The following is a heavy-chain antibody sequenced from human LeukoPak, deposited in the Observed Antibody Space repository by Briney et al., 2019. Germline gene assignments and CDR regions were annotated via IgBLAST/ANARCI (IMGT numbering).Heavy chain of an antibody. CDR3: ARWFSGSSWYPFDY. D-gene: IGHD6-13*01. V-gene: IGHV7-4-1*02. CDR1: GYTFTNYA. J-gene: IGHJ4*02. CDR2: INTSTGNP. Sequence: ASVKVSCKASGYTFTNYAMNWVRQAPGQGLEWMGWINTSTGNPTYAQGFTGRFVFSLDTSVSTAYLQISSLKAEDTAVYCCARWFSGSSWYPFDYWGQGTLVTVSS.